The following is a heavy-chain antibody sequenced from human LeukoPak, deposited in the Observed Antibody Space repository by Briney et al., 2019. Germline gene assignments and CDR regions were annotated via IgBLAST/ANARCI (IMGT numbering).Heavy chain of an antibody. CDR1: GGSITGYY. D-gene: IGHD5-18*01. V-gene: IGHV4-4*07. CDR2: IYPSGST. Sequence: SETLSLTCTVSGGSITGYYWSWIRQPAGKGLEWIGRIYPSGSTNYNPSLKSRVTMSVDTPESQFSLKLRSVTAADTAVYFCARDRETATVPDWYFDLWGRGTLVTVSS. CDR3: ARDRETATVPDWYFDL. J-gene: IGHJ2*01.